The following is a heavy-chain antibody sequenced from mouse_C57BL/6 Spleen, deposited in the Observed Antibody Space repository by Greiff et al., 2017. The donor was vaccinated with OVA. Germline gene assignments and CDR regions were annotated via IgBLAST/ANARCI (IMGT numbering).Heavy chain of an antibody. D-gene: IGHD1-1*01. CDR3: ERHYSSSLCWYFDV. CDR2: INPSNGGT. V-gene: IGHV1-53*01. CDR1: GYTFTSYW. Sequence: QVQLQQPGTELVKPGASVKLSCKASGYTFTSYWMHWVKQRPGQGLEWIGNINPSNGGTNYNEQFKSKATLTADKSSSTACMQLSSLTSEDSAVYDGERHYSSSLCWYFDVWGTGTTVTVSS. J-gene: IGHJ1*03.